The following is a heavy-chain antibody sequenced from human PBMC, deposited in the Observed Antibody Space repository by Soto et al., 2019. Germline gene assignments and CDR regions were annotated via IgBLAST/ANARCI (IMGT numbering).Heavy chain of an antibody. D-gene: IGHD2-21*01. J-gene: IGHJ4*02. Sequence: PGGSLRLSCAASGFTFSSYGMHWVRQAPGKGLEWVAVISYDGSNKYYADSVKGRFTVSRDNAKNTLYLQINSLTAEDTAVYYCARGTLTSIDMVDYWGQGTLVTVS. V-gene: IGHV3-30*03. CDR1: GFTFSSYG. CDR2: ISYDGSNK. CDR3: ARGTLTSIDMVDY.